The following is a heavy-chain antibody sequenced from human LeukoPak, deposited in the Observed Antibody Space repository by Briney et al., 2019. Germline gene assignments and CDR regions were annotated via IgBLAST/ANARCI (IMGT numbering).Heavy chain of an antibody. CDR2: IYYSGST. CDR3: ARAPGSDCFDY. CDR1: GGSISSYY. V-gene: IGHV4-59*08. J-gene: IGHJ4*02. D-gene: IGHD2-21*01. Sequence: SETLSLTCTVSGGSISSYYWSWIRQPPGKGLEWIGYIYYSGSTNYNPSLKSRVTISVDTSKNQFSLKLSSVTAADTAVYYCARAPGSDCFDYWGQGTLVTVSS.